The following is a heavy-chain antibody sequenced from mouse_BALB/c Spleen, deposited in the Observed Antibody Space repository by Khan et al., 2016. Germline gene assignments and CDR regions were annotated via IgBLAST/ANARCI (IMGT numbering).Heavy chain of an antibody. CDR2: INTYTGEP. V-gene: IGHV9-3-1*01. D-gene: IGHD2-14*01. CDR1: GYTFTNYG. J-gene: IGHJ4*01. Sequence: QIQLVQSGPELKKPGETVKISCKASGYTFTNYGMNWVKQAPGKGLKWMGWINTYTGEPTYADDFKGRFAFSLETAASPAYLQINTLKNEDTATYFCAREGVRRTGYAMDYCGQGTSVTVSS. CDR3: AREGVRRTGYAMDY.